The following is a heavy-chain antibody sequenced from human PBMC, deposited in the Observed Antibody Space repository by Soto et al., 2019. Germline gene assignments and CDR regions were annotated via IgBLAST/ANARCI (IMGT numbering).Heavy chain of an antibody. D-gene: IGHD3-22*01. CDR3: ARGGSGYVWFNEF. J-gene: IGHJ4*02. Sequence: QEQLVQSGAEVKKPGSSVKVSCKDTGGLFSSYAISWVRQAPGQGLEWMGGSIPVFGTTYYAQKFQDRVTITADESTNTGYMELSSLRSEDSAIYYCARGGSGYVWFNEFWGQGSLVTVSS. V-gene: IGHV1-69*01. CDR1: GGLFSSYA. CDR2: SIPVFGTT.